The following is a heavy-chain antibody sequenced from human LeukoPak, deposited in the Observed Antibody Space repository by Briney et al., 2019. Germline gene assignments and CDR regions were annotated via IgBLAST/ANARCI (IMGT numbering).Heavy chain of an antibody. D-gene: IGHD3-22*01. V-gene: IGHV3-23*01. CDR1: GFTFSSYA. J-gene: IGHJ4*02. Sequence: PGGSLRLSCAASGFTFSSYAMSWVRQAPGKGLEWVSAISGSGGGTYYADSVKGRFTISRDNSKKILYLQMNSLRVEDTALYYCAKERDSSGYSDYWGQGTLVTASS. CDR3: AKERDSSGYSDY. CDR2: ISGSGGGT.